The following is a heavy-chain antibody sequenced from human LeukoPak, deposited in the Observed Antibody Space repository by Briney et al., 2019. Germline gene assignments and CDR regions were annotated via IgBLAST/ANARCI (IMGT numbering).Heavy chain of an antibody. CDR3: ARRRYSSSWYFRGNWFDP. D-gene: IGHD6-13*01. V-gene: IGHV1-24*01. CDR2: FDPEDGET. Sequence: ASVKVSCKVSGYTLTELSMHWVRQAPAKGLEWMGGFDPEDGETIYSQTFQGRVTMTEDTSTDTAYMELRSLRSEDTAVYYCARRRYSSSWYFRGNWFDPWGQGTLVTVSS. CDR1: GYTLTELS. J-gene: IGHJ5*02.